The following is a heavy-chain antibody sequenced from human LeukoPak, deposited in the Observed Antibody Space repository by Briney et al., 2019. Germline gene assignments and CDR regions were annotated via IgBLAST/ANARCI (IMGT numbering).Heavy chain of an antibody. CDR2: INSGGNT. CDR3: ARDPVLPNGLDV. J-gene: IGHJ6*02. Sequence: GESLRLSCAASGFTVNSDYMTWVRQAPGKGLEWVSTINSGGNTYYADSVKGRFTISRDNPKNTLYLQMSSLGPEDPAVYYCARDPVLPNGLDVWGQGTTVTVSS. CDR1: GFTVNSDY. D-gene: IGHD4/OR15-4a*01. V-gene: IGHV3-66*02.